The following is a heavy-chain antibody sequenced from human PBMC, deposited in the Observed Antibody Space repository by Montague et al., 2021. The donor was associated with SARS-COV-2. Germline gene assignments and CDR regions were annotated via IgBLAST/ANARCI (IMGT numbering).Heavy chain of an antibody. CDR2: IFYSGGT. CDR1: AGSISSSSYF. J-gene: IGHJ4*02. V-gene: IGHV4-39*01. D-gene: IGHD4-17*01. CDR3: ARHLNYRDYGGDDY. Sequence: SETLSLTCSVSAGSISSSSYFRGWIRRPPGKGLASIGSIFYSGGTYSNSSLKSRVTIPVATSKNQFSLKLTSVTAADTAVYYCARHLNYRDYGGDDYWGQGTLVTVSS.